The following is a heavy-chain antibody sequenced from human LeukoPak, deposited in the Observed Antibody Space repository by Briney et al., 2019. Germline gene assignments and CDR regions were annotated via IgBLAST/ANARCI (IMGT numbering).Heavy chain of an antibody. V-gene: IGHV3-74*01. Sequence: PGGSLRPSCAASGFTFSSYWMHWVRQAPGKGLVWVSRINSDGSSTSYADSVKGRFTISRDNAKNTLYLQMNSLRAEDTAVYYCAHLYDYVWGSYRGDYWGQGTLVTVSS. CDR3: AHLYDYVWGSYRGDY. D-gene: IGHD3-16*02. J-gene: IGHJ4*02. CDR2: INSDGSST. CDR1: GFTFSSYW.